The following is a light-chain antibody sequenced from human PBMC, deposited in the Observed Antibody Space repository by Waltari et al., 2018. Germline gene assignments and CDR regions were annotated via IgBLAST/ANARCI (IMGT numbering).Light chain of an antibody. CDR3: QVWDSTFWV. V-gene: IGLV3-9*01. Sequence: SYELTQPLSVSVALGQTARLTWGGENIGVKSVQWHQKKPGQAPVLVIYRDTNRPSGIPERFSGSNSGNTATLTISEAQGGDEADYYCQVWDSTFWVFGGGTKLTVL. CDR2: RDT. CDR1: NIGVKS. J-gene: IGLJ3*02.